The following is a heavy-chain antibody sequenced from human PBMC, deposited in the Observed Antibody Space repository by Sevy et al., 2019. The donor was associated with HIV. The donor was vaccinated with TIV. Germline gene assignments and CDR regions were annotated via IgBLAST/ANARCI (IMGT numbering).Heavy chain of an antibody. D-gene: IGHD1-1*01. CDR2: ILYSGNP. J-gene: IGHJ4*02. V-gene: IGHV4-31*03. CDR3: ARGQITTIGFDY. CDR1: GDSISSRGYY. Sequence: SETLSRTCTVSGDSISSRGYYWSWIRQHPGEGLEWIGYILYSGNPYYNPSLKSRLIISLDTSKNQFSLKLSSVTAADTAVYYCARGQITTIGFDYWGQGTLVTVSS.